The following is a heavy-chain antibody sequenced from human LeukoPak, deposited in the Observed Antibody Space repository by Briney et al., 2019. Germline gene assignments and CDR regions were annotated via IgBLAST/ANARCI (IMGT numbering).Heavy chain of an antibody. Sequence: GGSLRLSCAASGLTVGGNYMSWVRQAPGKGLEWVSVVHSGGSTYYTDSVKGRFTISRDSTKNTLFLQMNSLRAEDTAVYYCARLIYDSSGYYYDHWGRGTLVTVSS. CDR2: VHSGGST. D-gene: IGHD3-22*01. CDR3: ARLIYDSSGYYYDH. V-gene: IGHV3-66*02. J-gene: IGHJ5*02. CDR1: GLTVGGNY.